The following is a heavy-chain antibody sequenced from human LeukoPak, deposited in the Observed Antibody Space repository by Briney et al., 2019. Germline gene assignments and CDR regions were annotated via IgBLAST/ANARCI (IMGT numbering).Heavy chain of an antibody. Sequence: PGGSLRLSCAASGFTFSSYSMNWVRQAPGKGLEWVSSISSGSSYIYYADSVKGRFTISRDNAKNSLYLQMNSLRAEDTAVYYCARNLAVASPFDYWGQGTLVTVSS. V-gene: IGHV3-21*01. CDR1: GFTFSSYS. D-gene: IGHD6-19*01. CDR2: ISSGSSYI. J-gene: IGHJ4*02. CDR3: ARNLAVASPFDY.